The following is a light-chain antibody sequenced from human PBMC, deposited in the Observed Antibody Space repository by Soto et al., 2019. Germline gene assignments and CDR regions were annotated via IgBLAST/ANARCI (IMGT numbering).Light chain of an antibody. CDR3: QQRSNWPPVT. Sequence: EIVLTQSPATPSLSPGERATLSCRASQSVSSYLAWYQQKPGQAPRLLIYDASNRATGIPARFSGSGSGTDFNLTISSLEPEDFAIYYCQQRSNWPPVTFGGGTKVEIK. CDR1: QSVSSY. J-gene: IGKJ4*01. CDR2: DAS. V-gene: IGKV3-11*01.